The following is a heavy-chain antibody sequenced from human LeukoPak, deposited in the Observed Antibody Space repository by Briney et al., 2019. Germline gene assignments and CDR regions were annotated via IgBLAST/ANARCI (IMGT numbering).Heavy chain of an antibody. D-gene: IGHD3-22*01. V-gene: IGHV3-23*01. Sequence: PGGSLRLSCAASGNYWMHWVRQAPGKGLEWVSAISGSGGSTYYADSVKGRFTISRDNSKNTLYLQMNSLRAEDTAVYYCAKNPYYDSSGPPDYWGQGTLVTVSS. CDR2: ISGSGGST. J-gene: IGHJ4*02. CDR3: AKNPYYDSSGPPDY. CDR1: GNYW.